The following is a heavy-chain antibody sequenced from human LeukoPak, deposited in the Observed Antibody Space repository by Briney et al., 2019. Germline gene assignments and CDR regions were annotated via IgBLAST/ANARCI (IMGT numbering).Heavy chain of an antibody. V-gene: IGHV4-38-2*02. J-gene: IGHJ3*02. CDR2: IYHSGST. D-gene: IGHD5-12*01. Sequence: PSETLSLTCTVSGYSISSGYYWGWIRQPPGKGLEWIGSIYHSGSTYYNPSLKSRVTISVDTSKNQFSLKLSSVTAADTAVYYCARGATIDAFDIWGQGTMVTVSS. CDR1: GYSISSGYY. CDR3: ARGATIDAFDI.